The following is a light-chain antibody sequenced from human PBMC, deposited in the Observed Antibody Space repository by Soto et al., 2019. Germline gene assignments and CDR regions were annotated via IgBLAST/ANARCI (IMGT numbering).Light chain of an antibody. CDR2: DAS. J-gene: IGKJ1*01. Sequence: DIQMTQSPSSLSASVGDRVTITCQASQDISNYLNWYQQKPGKAPKLLIYDASNLETGVPSRFSGSESWTDFTSTISSLQTEDIATYYCQQYDNLPAWTFGQGTKVEIK. CDR1: QDISNY. V-gene: IGKV1-33*01. CDR3: QQYDNLPAWT.